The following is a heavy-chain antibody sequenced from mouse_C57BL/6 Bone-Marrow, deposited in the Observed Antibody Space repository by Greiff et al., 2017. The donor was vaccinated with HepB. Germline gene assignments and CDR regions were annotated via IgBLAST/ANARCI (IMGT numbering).Heavy chain of an antibody. CDR3: ARSDSSGRWFAY. Sequence: VQLQQSGPVLVKPGASVKMSCKATGYTFTDYYMNWVKQSHRKSLEWIGVINPYNGGTSYNQKFKGKATLTVDKSSCTAYMELNSLTSEDSADNYCARSDSSGRWFAYWGQGTLVTVSA. V-gene: IGHV1-19*01. J-gene: IGHJ3*01. CDR1: GYTFTDYY. D-gene: IGHD3-2*02. CDR2: INPYNGGT.